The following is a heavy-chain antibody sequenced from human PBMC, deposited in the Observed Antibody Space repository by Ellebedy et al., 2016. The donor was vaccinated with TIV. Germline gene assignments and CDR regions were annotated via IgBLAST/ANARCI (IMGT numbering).Heavy chain of an antibody. J-gene: IGHJ5*02. CDR2: IYYSGNT. D-gene: IGHD3-16*01. V-gene: IGHV4-31*03. CDR1: GGSLSSGGFY. CDR3: ARIGGQMRGTSWFSP. Sequence: SETLSLXCTVSGGSLSSGGFYWSWIRQHPEKGLEWIGKIYYSGNTYYNPSLKSRVFMSADTSKNQFSLKLSSVTAADTAVYYCARIGGQMRGTSWFSPWGQGLRVTVSS.